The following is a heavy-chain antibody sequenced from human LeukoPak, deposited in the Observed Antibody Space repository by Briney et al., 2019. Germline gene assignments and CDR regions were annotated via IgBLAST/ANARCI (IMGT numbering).Heavy chain of an antibody. V-gene: IGHV4-34*01. CDR1: GGSFSGYY. Sequence: SETLSLTCAVYGGSFSGYYWSWIRQPPGKGLEWIGEINHSGSTNYNPSLKSRVTISVDTSKNQFSLKLSSVTAADTAVYYCARAGPSWIQLWSRWFDPWGQGTLVTVSS. CDR2: INHSGST. J-gene: IGHJ5*02. D-gene: IGHD5-18*01. CDR3: ARAGPSWIQLWSRWFDP.